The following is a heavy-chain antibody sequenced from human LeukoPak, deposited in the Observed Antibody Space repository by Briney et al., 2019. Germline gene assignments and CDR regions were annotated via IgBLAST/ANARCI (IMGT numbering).Heavy chain of an antibody. CDR3: ARHSYGSGLWFDP. V-gene: IGHV4-34*01. CDR1: GGSFSGYY. J-gene: IGHJ5*02. CDR2: IYYSGST. D-gene: IGHD3-10*01. Sequence: SETLSLTCAVYGGSFSGYYWSWIRQPPGKGLEWIGSIYYSGSTYYNPSLKSRVTISVDTSKNQFSLKLSSVTAADTAVYYCARHSYGSGLWFDPWGQGTLVTVSS.